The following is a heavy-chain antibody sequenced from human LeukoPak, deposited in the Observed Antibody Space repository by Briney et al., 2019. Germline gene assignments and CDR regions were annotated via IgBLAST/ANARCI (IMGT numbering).Heavy chain of an antibody. V-gene: IGHV3-74*01. CDR3: ARVLSGSWDWFDP. Sequence: PGGSLRLSCAASGFTFSTYWMHWVRQAPGKGLVWVSRINTDGSRTDSVEGRFTISRDNAKNTLYLQMNSLRAEDTAVYYCARVLSGSWDWFDPWGQGTLVTVSS. J-gene: IGHJ5*02. CDR2: INTDGSRT. CDR1: GFTFSTYW. D-gene: IGHD3-22*01.